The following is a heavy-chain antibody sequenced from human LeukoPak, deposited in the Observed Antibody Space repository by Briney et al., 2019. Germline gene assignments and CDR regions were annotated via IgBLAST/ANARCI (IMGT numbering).Heavy chain of an antibody. CDR2: ISSSSTI. J-gene: IGHJ4*02. Sequence: SGGSLRLSCAASGFTFSSYSMNWVRQAPGKGLKWVSYISSSSTIYYADSVKGRFTISRDNAKNSLYLQMNSLRAEDTAVYYCARAQYYDILTGSYYFDYWGQGTLVTVSS. V-gene: IGHV3-48*01. D-gene: IGHD3-9*01. CDR1: GFTFSSYS. CDR3: ARAQYYDILTGSYYFDY.